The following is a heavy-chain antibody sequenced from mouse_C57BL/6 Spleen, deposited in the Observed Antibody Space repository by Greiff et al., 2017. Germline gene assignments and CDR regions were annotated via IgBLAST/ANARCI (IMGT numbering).Heavy chain of an antibody. J-gene: IGHJ1*03. CDR2: IWGDGST. Sequence: QVQLKESGPGLVAPSQSLSISCTVSGFSLTSYGVSWVRQPPGQGLEWLGVIWGDGSTTYHSALISRLDISKDNPKSQVFLKLNSLQTDDTATYCCAKNGSCVGYFDVWGTGTTVTVSS. V-gene: IGHV2-3*01. CDR3: AKNGSCVGYFDV. CDR1: GFSLTSYG. D-gene: IGHD1-1*02.